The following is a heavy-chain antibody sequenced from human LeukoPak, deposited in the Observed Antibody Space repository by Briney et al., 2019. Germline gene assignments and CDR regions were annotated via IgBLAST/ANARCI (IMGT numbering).Heavy chain of an antibody. Sequence: PGRSLRLSCAASGFTFSTYGMHWVRQAPGKGLGWLAVISNDGSIKYYADSVKGRFTISRDNSKNTLYLQMNSLRAEDTAVYYCAREIIAVSGWLYFDYWGQGTLVTVSS. CDR2: ISNDGSIK. CDR3: AREIIAVSGWLYFDY. J-gene: IGHJ4*02. CDR1: GFTFSTYG. V-gene: IGHV3-30*03. D-gene: IGHD6-19*01.